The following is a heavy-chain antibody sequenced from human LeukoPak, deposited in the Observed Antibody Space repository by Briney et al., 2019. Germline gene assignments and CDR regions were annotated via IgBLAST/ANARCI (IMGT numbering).Heavy chain of an antibody. CDR1: GFTFSGYW. D-gene: IGHD3-3*01. Sequence: GGSLRLSCAASGFTFSGYWMSWVRQAPGKGLEWVANIKQDGSEKYYVDSMKGRFSISRDNAKNSLYLQMNSLRAEDTAVYYCARDRRAPYSDFRSGYIDHYYMDVWGKGTTVTVSS. CDR3: ARDRRAPYSDFRSGYIDHYYMDV. CDR2: IKQDGSEK. V-gene: IGHV3-7*01. J-gene: IGHJ6*03.